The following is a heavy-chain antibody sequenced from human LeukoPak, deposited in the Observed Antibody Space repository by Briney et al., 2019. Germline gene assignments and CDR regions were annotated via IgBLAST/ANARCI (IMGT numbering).Heavy chain of an antibody. J-gene: IGHJ4*02. CDR2: ITGSGIST. V-gene: IGHV3-23*01. CDR1: GFTFSSYA. CDR3: AKAVALGFDY. D-gene: IGHD2-21*01. Sequence: GGSLRLSCAASGFTFSSYAMSWVRQAPGKGLERVSAITGSGISTYYADSVKGRFTISRDNSKNTLYLQMNSLRAEDTAVYYCAKAVALGFDYWGQGTLVTVSS.